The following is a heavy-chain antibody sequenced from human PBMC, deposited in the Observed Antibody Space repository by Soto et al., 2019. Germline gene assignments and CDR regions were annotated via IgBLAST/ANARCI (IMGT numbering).Heavy chain of an antibody. D-gene: IGHD3-9*01. V-gene: IGHV1-18*01. CDR2: ISAYNGNT. CDR3: ARSSGILTGYYNNYYYYGMDV. Sequence: ASVKVSCKASGYTFTSYGISWVRQAPGQGLEWMGWISAYNGNTNYAQKFQGRVTITADESTSTAYMELSSLRSEDTAVYYCARSSGILTGYYNNYYYYGMDVWGQGTTVTVSS. J-gene: IGHJ6*02. CDR1: GYTFTSYG.